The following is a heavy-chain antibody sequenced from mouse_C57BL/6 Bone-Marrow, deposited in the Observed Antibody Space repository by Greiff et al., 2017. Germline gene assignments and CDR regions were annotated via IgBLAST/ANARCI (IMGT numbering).Heavy chain of an antibody. CDR2: ISSGGSYT. D-gene: IGHD3-2*02. J-gene: IGHJ3*01. CDR3: ARRGQLRFPFAY. V-gene: IGHV5-6*02. Sequence: EVKLMESGGDLVKPGGSLKLSCAASGFTFSSYGMSWVRQTPDKRLEWVATISSGGSYTYYPDSVKGRFTISRDNAKNTLYLQMSSLKSEDTAMXYCARRGQLRFPFAYWGQGTLVTVSA. CDR1: GFTFSSYG.